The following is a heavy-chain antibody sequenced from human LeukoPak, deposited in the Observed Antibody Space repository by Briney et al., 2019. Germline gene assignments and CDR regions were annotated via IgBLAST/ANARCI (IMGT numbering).Heavy chain of an antibody. CDR2: ITSNGGNT. J-gene: IGHJ4*02. V-gene: IGHV3-64D*06. D-gene: IGHD6-13*01. CDR1: GFTFSSYS. CDR3: VKTGGSSWTNFDY. Sequence: PGGSLRLSCSASGFTFSSYSMHWVRQAPGKGLEYVSTITSNGGNTYYADSVKGRFTISRDNSKSTLYLQMSSLTAEDTAVYYCVKTGGSSWTNFDYWGQGTLVTASS.